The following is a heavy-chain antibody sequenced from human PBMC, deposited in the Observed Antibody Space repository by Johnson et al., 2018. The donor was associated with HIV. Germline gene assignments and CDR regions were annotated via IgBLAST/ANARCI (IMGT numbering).Heavy chain of an antibody. V-gene: IGHV3-74*01. D-gene: IGHD5-12*01. CDR1: GFTFNSYW. CDR3: TTGSLVANDAFDI. Sequence: VQLVESGGGLVQPGGSLRLSCAASGFTFNSYWMHWVRLAPGKGLVWVSRINSDGSNTIYADSVKGRFTISRDNAKNTLYLQMNSLKTEDTAVYYCTTGSLVANDAFDIWGQGTMVTVSS. J-gene: IGHJ3*02. CDR2: INSDGSNT.